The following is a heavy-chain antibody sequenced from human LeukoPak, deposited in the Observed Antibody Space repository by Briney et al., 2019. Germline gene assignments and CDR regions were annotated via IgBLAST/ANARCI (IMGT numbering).Heavy chain of an antibody. J-gene: IGHJ4*01. CDR3: ARRATTERGHSYGLDY. D-gene: IGHD5-18*01. V-gene: IGHV3-21*01. Sequence: GGSLRLSCAATGFIFSNYGMTWVRQAPGKGLEWVSIINYSGTDTYYADSVKGRFTISRDNAKNSLYLQMNSLRAEDTAVYYCARRATTERGHSYGLDYWGQGTLVTVSS. CDR1: GFIFSNYG. CDR2: INYSGTDT.